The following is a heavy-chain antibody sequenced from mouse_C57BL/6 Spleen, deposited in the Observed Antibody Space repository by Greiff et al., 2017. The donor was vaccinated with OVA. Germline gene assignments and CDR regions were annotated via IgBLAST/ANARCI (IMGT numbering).Heavy chain of an antibody. CDR1: GYAFSSSW. D-gene: IGHD1-1*01. V-gene: IGHV1-82*01. J-gene: IGHJ3*01. CDR3: ARWDYGSSSWFAY. Sequence: VHLVESGPELVKPGASVKISCKASGYAFSSSWMNWVKQRPGKGLEWIGRIYPGDGDTNYNGKFKGKATLTADKSSSTAYMQLSSLTSEDSAVYFCARWDYGSSSWFAYWGQGTLVTVSA. CDR2: IYPGDGDT.